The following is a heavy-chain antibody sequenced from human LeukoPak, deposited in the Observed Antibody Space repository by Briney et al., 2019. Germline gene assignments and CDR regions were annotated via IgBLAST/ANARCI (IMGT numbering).Heavy chain of an antibody. J-gene: IGHJ4*02. D-gene: IGHD6-6*01. CDR2: IYYSGST. Sequence: TSETLSLTCTVSGGSISSGDYYWSWIRQPPGKGLEWIGYIYYSGSTYYNPSLKSRVTISVDTSKNQFSLKLSPVTAADTAVYYCASQGVIAARPLDYWGQGTLVTVSS. CDR3: ASQGVIAARPLDY. CDR1: GGSISSGDYY. V-gene: IGHV4-30-4*08.